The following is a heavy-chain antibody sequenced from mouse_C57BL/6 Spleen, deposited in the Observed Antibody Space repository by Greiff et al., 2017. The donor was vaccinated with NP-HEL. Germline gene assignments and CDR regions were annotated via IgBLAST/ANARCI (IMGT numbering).Heavy chain of an antibody. CDR1: GYTFTSYW. CDR3: ARGATVVARDY. CDR2: IYPGSGST. J-gene: IGHJ2*01. V-gene: IGHV1-55*01. Sequence: QVQLQQPGAELVKPGASVKMSCKASGYTFTSYWITWVKQRPGQGLEWIGDIYPGSGSTNYNEKFKGKATLTVDTSSSTAYMQLSSLTSEDAAVYYCARGATVVARDYWGQGTTLTVSS. D-gene: IGHD1-1*01.